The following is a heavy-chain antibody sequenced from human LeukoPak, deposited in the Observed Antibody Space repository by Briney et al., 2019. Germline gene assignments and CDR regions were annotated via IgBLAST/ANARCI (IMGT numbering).Heavy chain of an antibody. D-gene: IGHD3-10*01. V-gene: IGHV3-30*03. J-gene: IGHJ4*02. CDR1: GFTFSNFG. Sequence: GKSLRLSCVASGFTFSNFGVHWVRQAPGKGLEWVTLISFNGNDKKYADSVKGRFTVSRDNSRNTVFLQMNSLRPEDTGLYYCARVYGSEIDYWGQGTQVIVSS. CDR2: ISFNGNDK. CDR3: ARVYGSEIDY.